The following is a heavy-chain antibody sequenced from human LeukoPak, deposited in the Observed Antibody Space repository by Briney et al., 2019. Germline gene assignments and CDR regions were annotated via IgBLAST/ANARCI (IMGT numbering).Heavy chain of an antibody. V-gene: IGHV3-7*03. CDR1: GFILSNYW. CDR2: IKQDGSEK. J-gene: IGHJ5*02. D-gene: IGHD4-17*01. Sequence: GGSLRLSCEASGFILSNYWMSWVRQAPGKGLEWVAHIKQDGSEKDYADSVKGRFTISRDNAKSSLYLQMDSLRADDTAVYYCATVKYDYGDPVGWFDPWGQGTLVTVSS. CDR3: ATVKYDYGDPVGWFDP.